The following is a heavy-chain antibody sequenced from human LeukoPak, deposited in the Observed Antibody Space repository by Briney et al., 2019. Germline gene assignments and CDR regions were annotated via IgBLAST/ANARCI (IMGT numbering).Heavy chain of an antibody. V-gene: IGHV4-34*01. D-gene: IGHD3-22*01. J-gene: IGHJ5*02. CDR2: INHSGST. Sequence: PSETLSLTCAVYGGSFSGYYWSWIRQPPGKGLEWIGEINHSGSTYYNPSLKSRVTISVDTSKNQFSLKLSSVTAADTAVYYCARHYDSSRSLFDPWGQGTLVTVSS. CDR3: ARHYDSSRSLFDP. CDR1: GGSFSGYY.